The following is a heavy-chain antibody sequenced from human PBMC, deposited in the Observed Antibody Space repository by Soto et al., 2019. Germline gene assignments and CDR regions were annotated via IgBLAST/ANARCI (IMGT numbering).Heavy chain of an antibody. Sequence: GESLKISCQGSGYSFSIYWIAWVRQVPGKGPEGMGIIYPGDSDTRYSPAFQGQATISVDTSINTAYLQWNNLMASDTAMYYCAPHFAPLMWLGMSSGGFDIWGQGTMVTVSS. CDR1: GYSFSIYW. V-gene: IGHV5-51*01. CDR3: APHFAPLMWLGMSSGGFDI. J-gene: IGHJ3*02. CDR2: IYPGDSDT. D-gene: IGHD2-15*01.